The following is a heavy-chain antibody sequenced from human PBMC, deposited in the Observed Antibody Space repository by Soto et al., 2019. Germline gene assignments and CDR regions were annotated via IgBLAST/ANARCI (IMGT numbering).Heavy chain of an antibody. CDR3: ARCGRIAVAGTN. D-gene: IGHD6-19*01. CDR2: IYYSGST. CDR1: GGSISSSSYY. Sequence: SPTLSLTYTVSGGSISSSSYYWGWIRQPPGKGLEWIGSIYYSGSTYYNPSLKSRVTISVDTSKNQFSLKLSSVTAADTAVYYCARCGRIAVAGTNWGQGTLVTVSS. V-gene: IGHV4-39*01. J-gene: IGHJ4*02.